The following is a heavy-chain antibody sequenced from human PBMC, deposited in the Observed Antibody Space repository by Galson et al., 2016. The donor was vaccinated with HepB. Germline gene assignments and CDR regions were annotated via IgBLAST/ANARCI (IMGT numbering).Heavy chain of an antibody. D-gene: IGHD2-2*02. CDR1: GYTFTTYY. V-gene: IGHV1-46*01. J-gene: IGHJ5*02. CDR2: INPSGGSA. CDR3: ARDSRRIKYCTNASCYIRGAAVNWFDP. Sequence: SVKVSCKASGYTFTTYYMHWVRQAPGQGLEWMGRINPSGGSATYAQKFQGRVTMTRDTSTSTVYMELSSLRSEDTAVYYCARDSRRIKYCTNASCYIRGAAVNWFDPWGQGTLVTVSS.